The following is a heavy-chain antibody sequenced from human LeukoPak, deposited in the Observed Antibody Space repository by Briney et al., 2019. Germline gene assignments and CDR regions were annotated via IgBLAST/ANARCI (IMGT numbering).Heavy chain of an antibody. CDR3: ARVLPYYDILTGHYYYYGMDV. J-gene: IGHJ6*02. V-gene: IGHV3-13*01. D-gene: IGHD3-9*01. CDR2: IGTAGDT. Sequence: GGSLRPSCAASGFTFSSYDMHWVRQATGKGLEWVSAIGTAGDTYYPGSVKGRFTISRENAKNSLYLQMNSLRAGDTAVYYCARVLPYYDILTGHYYYYGMDVWGQGTTVTVSS. CDR1: GFTFSSYD.